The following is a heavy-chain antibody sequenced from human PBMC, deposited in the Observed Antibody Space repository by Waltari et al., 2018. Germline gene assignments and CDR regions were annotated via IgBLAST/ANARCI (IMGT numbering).Heavy chain of an antibody. V-gene: IGHV3-33*01. J-gene: IGHJ5*02. CDR1: GFTFSRSG. CDR3: AREEWYYGSGSWFDP. CDR2: IGYDGSNN. Sequence: QVQLVESGAGVVQPGRSLRLSCAASGFTFSRSGMHWVRQAPGKGLEWVAVIGYDGSNNYYAASVKGRFTISIDNSKNPLYLQMNSLRAEDTAVYYCAREEWYYGSGSWFDPWGQGTLVTVSS. D-gene: IGHD3-10*01.